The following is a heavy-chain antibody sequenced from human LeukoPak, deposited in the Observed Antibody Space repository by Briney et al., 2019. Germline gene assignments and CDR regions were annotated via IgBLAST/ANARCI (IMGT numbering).Heavy chain of an antibody. D-gene: IGHD6-13*01. CDR2: IYDTEIT. V-gene: IGHV4-59*01. J-gene: IGHJ4*02. Sequence: PSETLSLTCTVSGGSISSYYWSWFRQPPGKGLEWIGYIYDTEITNYNPSLKSRGTISLDTSKNQFSLKLGSVTAADTAVYYCARGAGYSSSWFKHYFDFWGQGTLVTVSS. CDR3: ARGAGYSSSWFKHYFDF. CDR1: GGSISSYY.